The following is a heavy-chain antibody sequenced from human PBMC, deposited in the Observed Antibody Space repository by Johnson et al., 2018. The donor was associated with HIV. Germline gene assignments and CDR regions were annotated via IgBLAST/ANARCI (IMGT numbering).Heavy chain of an antibody. J-gene: IGHJ3*02. CDR1: GFTFSTYG. CDR2: IRYDGNNK. V-gene: IGHV3-30*02. CDR3: AKDVGNYWPDAFDI. D-gene: IGHD3-22*01. Sequence: QVQLVEFGGGVVQSGGSLRLSCAASGFTFSTYGMHWVRQAPGKGLEWVAFIRYDGNNKYYADSVRGRLTISRDNSKNTVYMQMNSLRTEDTAVYYCAKDVGNYWPDAFDIWGQGTMVTVSS.